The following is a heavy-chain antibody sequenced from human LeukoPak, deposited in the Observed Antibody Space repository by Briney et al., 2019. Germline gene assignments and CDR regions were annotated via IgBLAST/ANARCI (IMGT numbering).Heavy chain of an antibody. CDR1: GGSISSHY. CDR3: ARHYYYYYGMDV. Sequence: PSETLSLTCTVSGGSISSHYWSWIRQPPGKGLEWIGYIYYSGSTNYNPSLKSRVTISVDTSKNQFSLKLSSVTAADTAVYYCARHYYYYYGMDVWGQGTTVTVSS. J-gene: IGHJ6*02. CDR2: IYYSGST. V-gene: IGHV4-59*08.